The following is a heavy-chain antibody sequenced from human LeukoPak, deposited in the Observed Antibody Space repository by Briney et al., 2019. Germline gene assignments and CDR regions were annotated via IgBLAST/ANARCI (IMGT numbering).Heavy chain of an antibody. CDR2: IYTSGST. D-gene: IGHD3-22*01. Sequence: SETLSLTCAVSGCSISSGSYYWSWIRQPAGKGLEWIGRIYTSGSTNYNPSLKSRVTISVDTSKNQFSLKLSSVTAADTAVYYCARSLYYYDSSGYCPEDFQHWGQGTLVTVSS. J-gene: IGHJ1*01. CDR1: GCSISSGSYY. V-gene: IGHV4-61*02. CDR3: ARSLYYYDSSGYCPEDFQH.